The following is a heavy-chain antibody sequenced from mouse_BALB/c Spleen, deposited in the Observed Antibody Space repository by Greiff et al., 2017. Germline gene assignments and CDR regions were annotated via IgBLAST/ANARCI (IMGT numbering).Heavy chain of an antibody. CDR2: IRNKANGYTT. D-gene: IGHD2-14*01. J-gene: IGHJ1*01. Sequence: EVKLVESGGGLVQPGGSLRLSCATSGFTFSDFYMSWVRQPPGKALEWLGFIRNKANGYTTEYSASVKGRFTISRDNSQSILCLQMNTLRAEDSATYYCARGFRYDDDWYFDVWGAGTTVTVSS. V-gene: IGHV7-3*02. CDR1: GFTFSDFY. CDR3: ARGFRYDDDWYFDV.